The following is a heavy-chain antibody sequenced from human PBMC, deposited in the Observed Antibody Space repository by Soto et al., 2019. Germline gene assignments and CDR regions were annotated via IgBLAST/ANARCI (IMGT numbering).Heavy chain of an antibody. CDR1: GFTFDDYA. Sequence: VQLVESGGGLVQPGRSLRLSCAASGFTFDDYAMHWVRQAPGKGLEWVSGISWNSGSIGYVDSVKGRFTISRDNAKNSLYLQMNSLRAEDTALYYCAKALVLRFRYIGMDVWGQGTTVTVSS. CDR3: AKALVLRFRYIGMDV. V-gene: IGHV3-9*01. J-gene: IGHJ6*02. CDR2: ISWNSGSI. D-gene: IGHD3-3*01.